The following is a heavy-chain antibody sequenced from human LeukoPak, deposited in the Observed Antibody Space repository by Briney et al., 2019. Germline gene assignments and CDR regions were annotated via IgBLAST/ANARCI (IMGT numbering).Heavy chain of an antibody. J-gene: IGHJ4*02. Sequence: GGSLRLSCAASGFTFSSYWMHWVRQAPGKGLVWVSRINSDGSSTFYADSVKGRFTTSRDNAENTVYLQMNSLRADDTAVYYCARIPGGSGSQYDYSGQGTLVIVSS. D-gene: IGHD3-10*01. CDR2: INSDGSST. V-gene: IGHV3-74*01. CDR1: GFTFSSYW. CDR3: ARIPGGSGSQYDY.